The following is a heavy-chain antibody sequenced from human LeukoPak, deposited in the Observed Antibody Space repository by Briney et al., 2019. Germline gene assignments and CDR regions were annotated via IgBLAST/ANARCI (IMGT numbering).Heavy chain of an antibody. CDR2: IYHDGNT. Sequence: SETLSLTCRVFGGSISSSSYYWGWIRQSPGKGLEWIASIYHDGNTFYNPSLKSRVAISVDTAKSQVSLRLRSVTAADTAVYYCAETNTQDWFDPWGQGTLVTVSS. V-gene: IGHV4-39*07. CDR1: GGSISSSSYY. D-gene: IGHD1-7*01. J-gene: IGHJ5*02. CDR3: AETNTQDWFDP.